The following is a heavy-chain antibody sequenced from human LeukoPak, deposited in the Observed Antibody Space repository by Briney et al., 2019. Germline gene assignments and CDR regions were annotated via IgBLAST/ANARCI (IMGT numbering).Heavy chain of an antibody. CDR3: AKDAGSGSLP. Sequence: GGSLRLSCAASGFTFSSYVMHWVRQAPGKGLEWVAFIRYDGSNKYYADSVKGRFTILRDNSKNTLYLQMNSLRAEDTAVYYCAKDAGSGSLPWGQGTLVTVSS. J-gene: IGHJ4*02. D-gene: IGHD3-10*01. V-gene: IGHV3-30*02. CDR1: GFTFSSYV. CDR2: IRYDGSNK.